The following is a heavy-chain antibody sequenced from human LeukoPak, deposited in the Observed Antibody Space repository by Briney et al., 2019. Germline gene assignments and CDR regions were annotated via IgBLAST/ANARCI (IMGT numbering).Heavy chain of an antibody. V-gene: IGHV3-23*01. CDR3: MKLPTMIIVIDTDFEY. CDR1: GFTFRHYD. J-gene: IGHJ4*02. D-gene: IGHD2-21*01. Sequence: GETLRLSCVASGFTFRHYDMSWVRQAPGKGLEWVSSINTSGGSTYYADSLQGRFTISRDNSKDTLHLQMNNVRAEDTALYYCMKLPTMIIVIDTDFEYWGQGAQVTVSS. CDR2: INTSGGST.